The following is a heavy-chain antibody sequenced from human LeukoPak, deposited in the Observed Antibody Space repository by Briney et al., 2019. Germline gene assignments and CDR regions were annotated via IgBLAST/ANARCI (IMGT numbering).Heavy chain of an antibody. J-gene: IGHJ5*02. CDR3: ARAPSIQLWSRRFDP. D-gene: IGHD5-18*01. V-gene: IGHV3-21*01. CDR1: GFTFNSYS. Sequence: PGGSLRLSCAASGFTFNSYSMNWVRQAPGKGLEWVSSISSSSSYIYYADSVKGRFTISRDNAKNSLYLQMNSLRAEDTAVYYCARAPSIQLWSRRFDPWGQGTLVTVSS. CDR2: ISSSSSYI.